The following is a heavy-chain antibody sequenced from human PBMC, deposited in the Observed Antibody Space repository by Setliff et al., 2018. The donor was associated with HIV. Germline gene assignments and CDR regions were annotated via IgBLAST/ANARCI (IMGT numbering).Heavy chain of an antibody. V-gene: IGHV4-4*09. D-gene: IGHD6-6*01. CDR1: GGSISSYY. CDR3: ATRPRIAARPFDY. Sequence: PSETLSLTCTVSGGSISSYYWSWIRQPPGKGLEWLGHIYSSGSTNYNPSLKSRISMSVDTSKNQFSLELTSLTAADTAVYYCATRPRIAARPFDYWGQGMLVTVSS. CDR2: IYSSGST. J-gene: IGHJ4*02.